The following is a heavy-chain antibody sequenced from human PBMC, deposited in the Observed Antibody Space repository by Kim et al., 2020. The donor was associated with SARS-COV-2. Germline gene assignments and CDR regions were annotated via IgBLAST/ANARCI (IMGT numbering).Heavy chain of an antibody. J-gene: IGHJ4*02. CDR3: ARDPSSSWYGDDY. V-gene: IGHV3-11*04. Sequence: YEDSVKGRYTISRDNAKNSLYLQMNSLRAEDTAVYYCARDPSSSWYGDDYWGQGTLVTVSS. D-gene: IGHD6-13*01.